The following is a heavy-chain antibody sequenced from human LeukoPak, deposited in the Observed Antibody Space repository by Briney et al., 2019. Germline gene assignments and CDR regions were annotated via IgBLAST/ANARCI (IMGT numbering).Heavy chain of an antibody. J-gene: IGHJ3*02. CDR2: IRYDGSNK. CDR3: ARGTDASTGGAFDI. D-gene: IGHD4-17*01. V-gene: IGHV3-30*02. Sequence: PGGSLRLSCAASGFTFSSYGMHWVRQAPGKGLEWVAFIRYDGSNKYYADSVKGRFTISRDNSKNTLYLQMNSLRAEDTAVYYCARGTDASTGGAFDIWGQGTMVTVSS. CDR1: GFTFSSYG.